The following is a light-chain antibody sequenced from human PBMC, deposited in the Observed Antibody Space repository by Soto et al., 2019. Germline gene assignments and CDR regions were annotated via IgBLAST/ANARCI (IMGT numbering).Light chain of an antibody. CDR3: SSYTANSTPI. Sequence: QSALTQPASVSVSPGQSITISCTGTSSDVGGYNYVSWYQQDPGKAPKLMIYDVSSRLSGVPNRFSGPKSGNQASLIISGFQAEDEADYYGSSYTANSTPIFGGGTKLTVL. CDR1: SSDVGGYNY. V-gene: IGLV2-14*03. J-gene: IGLJ2*01. CDR2: DVS.